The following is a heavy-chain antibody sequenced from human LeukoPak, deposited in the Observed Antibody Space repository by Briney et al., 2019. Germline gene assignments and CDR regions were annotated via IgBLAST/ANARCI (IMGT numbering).Heavy chain of an antibody. J-gene: IGHJ3*02. Sequence: GGSLRLSCAASGCTFSSYEMNWVRQAPGKGLEWVSYISSSGTMYYADSVKGRFTISRDNSKNTLYLQMNSLRADDTAVYYCAKDLGIDWNYVAFDIWGQGTMVTVSS. CDR3: AKDLGIDWNYVAFDI. D-gene: IGHD1-7*01. CDR2: ISSSGTM. V-gene: IGHV3-48*03. CDR1: GCTFSSYE.